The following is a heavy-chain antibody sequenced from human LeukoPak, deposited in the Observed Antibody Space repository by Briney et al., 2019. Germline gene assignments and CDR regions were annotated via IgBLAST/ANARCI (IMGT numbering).Heavy chain of an antibody. D-gene: IGHD6-19*01. J-gene: IGHJ4*02. Sequence: SVKVSCKASGGTFISYAISWVRQAPGQGLEWMGGIIPIFGTANYAQKFQGRVTITADESTSTAYMELSSLRSEDTAVYYCARFSSGWSNFDYWGQGTLVTVSS. CDR3: ARFSSGWSNFDY. V-gene: IGHV1-69*13. CDR2: IIPIFGTA. CDR1: GGTFISYA.